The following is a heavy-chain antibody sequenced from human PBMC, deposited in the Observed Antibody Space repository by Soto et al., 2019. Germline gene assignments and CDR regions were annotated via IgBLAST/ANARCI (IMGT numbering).Heavy chain of an antibody. CDR1: GGSISSYY. J-gene: IGHJ4*02. V-gene: IGHV4-59*01. CDR3: ARVDNDFWSGYYLGY. Sequence: SETLSLTCTVSGGSISSYYWSWIRQPPGKGLEWIGYIYYSGSTNYNPSLKSRVTISVDTSKNQFSLKLSSVTAADTAVYYCARVDNDFWSGYYLGYWGQGTLVTVSS. CDR2: IYYSGST. D-gene: IGHD3-3*01.